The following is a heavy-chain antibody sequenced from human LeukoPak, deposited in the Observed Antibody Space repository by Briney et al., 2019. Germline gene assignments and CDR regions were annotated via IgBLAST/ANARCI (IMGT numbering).Heavy chain of an antibody. CDR2: IRYDGSNK. J-gene: IGHJ4*02. Sequence: PGGSLRLSCAASGFTFSSYGMHWVRQAPGKGLEWVAFIRYDGSNKYYADSVKGRFTISRDNSKNTLYLQMNSLRAEDTAVYYCASSWIQLWLSHYFDYWGQGTLVTVSS. CDR1: GFTFSSYG. V-gene: IGHV3-30*02. CDR3: ASSWIQLWLSHYFDY. D-gene: IGHD5-18*01.